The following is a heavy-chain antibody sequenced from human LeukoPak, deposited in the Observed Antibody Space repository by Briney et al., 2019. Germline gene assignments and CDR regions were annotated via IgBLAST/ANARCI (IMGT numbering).Heavy chain of an antibody. V-gene: IGHV7-4-1*02. CDR3: ARAYQPLGGLSFPDS. J-gene: IGHJ5*01. CDR2: INTNTGNP. D-gene: IGHD3-16*02. CDR1: GYTFTTYA. Sequence: ASVKVSCKSSGYTFTTYAMNWVRQAPGQGLEWMGWINTNTGNPAYAQGFTGRFVFSLDTSVSTAYLQISSLKAEDTAVYYCARAYQPLGGLSFPDSWGQGTLVTVSS.